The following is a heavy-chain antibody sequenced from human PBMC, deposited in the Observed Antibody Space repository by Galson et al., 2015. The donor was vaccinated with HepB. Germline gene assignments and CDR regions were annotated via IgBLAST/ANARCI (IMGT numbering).Heavy chain of an antibody. J-gene: IGHJ4*02. V-gene: IGHV1-24*01. CDR2: FDPEDGET. D-gene: IGHD4-17*01. Sequence: SVKVSCKVSGYTLTELSMHWVRQAPGKGLEWMGGFDPEDGETIYAQKFQGRVTMTEDTSTDTAYMELSSLRSEDTAVYYCATGTYGDYFSGYDYWGQGTLVTVSS. CDR1: GYTLTELS. CDR3: ATGTYGDYFSGYDY.